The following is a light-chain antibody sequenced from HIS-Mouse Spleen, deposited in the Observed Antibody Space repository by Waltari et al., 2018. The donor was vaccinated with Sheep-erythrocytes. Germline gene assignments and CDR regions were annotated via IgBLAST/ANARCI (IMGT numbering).Light chain of an antibody. CDR2: AAS. CDR1: QSISSY. CDR3: QQSYSTPYT. V-gene: IGKV1-39*01. J-gene: IGKJ2*01. Sequence: DIQMTQSPSSLSASVGDRVTITSRASQSISSYLNWYQQKPGKAPKRLIYAASSLQSGVPSRFSGSGSGTDFTLTISSLQPEDFATYYCQQSYSTPYTFGQGTKLEIK.